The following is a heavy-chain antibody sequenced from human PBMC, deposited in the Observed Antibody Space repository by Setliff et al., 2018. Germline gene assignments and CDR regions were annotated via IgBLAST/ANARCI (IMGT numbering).Heavy chain of an antibody. J-gene: IGHJ5*02. D-gene: IGHD5-12*01. CDR3: ARAPSTRGYSGYDS. V-gene: IGHV3-7*01. CDR1: GFTFSTYW. CDR2: IKQDGSDK. Sequence: LRLSCAASGFTFSTYWMSWVRQAPGKGLEWVANIKQDGSDKYYVDSVKGRFTISRDNAKNSLYLQMNNLRAEDTAVYYCARAPSTRGYSGYDSWGQGTLVTVSS.